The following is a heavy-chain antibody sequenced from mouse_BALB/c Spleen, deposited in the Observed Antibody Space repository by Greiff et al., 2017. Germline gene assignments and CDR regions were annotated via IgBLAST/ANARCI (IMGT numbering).Heavy chain of an antibody. V-gene: IGHV5-4*02. J-gene: IGHJ2*01. CDR2: ISDGGSYT. CDR3: ARGLLRSPDY. Sequence: EVQLVESGGGLVKPGGSLKLSCAASGFTFSDYYMYWVRQTPEKRLEWVATISDGGSYTYYPDSVKGRFTISRDNAKNNLYLQMSSLKSEDTAMYYCARGLLRSPDYWGQGTTLTVSS. D-gene: IGHD1-1*01. CDR1: GFTFSDYY.